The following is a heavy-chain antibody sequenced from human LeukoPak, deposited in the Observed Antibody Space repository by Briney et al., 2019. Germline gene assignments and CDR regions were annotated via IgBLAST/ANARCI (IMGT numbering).Heavy chain of an antibody. Sequence: SETLSLTCAVYGGSFSGYYWNWVRQPPGKGLEWIGETDHGGSAKYNPSLKSRVTISVDTSKNQFSLKLSSVTAADTAVYFCARGPYSYDSSGAFDIWGQGTMVTVSS. V-gene: IGHV4-34*01. D-gene: IGHD3-22*01. CDR1: GGSFSGYY. CDR2: TDHGGSA. J-gene: IGHJ3*02. CDR3: ARGPYSYDSSGAFDI.